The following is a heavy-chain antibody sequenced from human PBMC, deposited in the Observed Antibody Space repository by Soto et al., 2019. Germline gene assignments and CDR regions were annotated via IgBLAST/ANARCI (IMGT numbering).Heavy chain of an antibody. CDR3: AKGDNPGPKTGYAFDP. CDR2: TYFRSKWYN. Sequence: PSQTLSLTCAISGDSVSSNTASWNWIRQSPSRGLEWLGRTYFRSKWYNDYAVSVKSRIIINPDTSNNQFSLQPNSVTPENTAVYFCAKGDNPGPKTGYAFDPWGQGIMVTFSS. V-gene: IGHV6-1*01. CDR1: GDSVSSNTAS. J-gene: IGHJ5*02. D-gene: IGHD5-12*01.